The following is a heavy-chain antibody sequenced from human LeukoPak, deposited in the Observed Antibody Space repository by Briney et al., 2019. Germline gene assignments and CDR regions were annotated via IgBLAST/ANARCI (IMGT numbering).Heavy chain of an antibody. D-gene: IGHD2-15*01. CDR1: GYTFTAYY. CDR2: IDSKNGDT. V-gene: IGHV1-2*02. CDR3: ASEAYCISGRCSVQRVAS. J-gene: IGHJ4*02. Sequence: GASVKVSCKASGYTFTAYYMHWVRQAPGQGLEWMGWIDSKNGDTKYAQKFQSRLIITRDTSIGIAYMELRSLISDDTAVYYCASEAYCISGRCSVQRVASWGQGTPVTVSS.